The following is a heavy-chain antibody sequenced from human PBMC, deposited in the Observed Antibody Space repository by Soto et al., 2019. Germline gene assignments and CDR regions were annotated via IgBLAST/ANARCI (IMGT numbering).Heavy chain of an antibody. Sequence: EVQLLESGGGLVQPGGSLRLSCAASGFTFSSYAMSWVRQAPGKGLEWVSALSGTGGSTHYADSVKGRFTVSRDNSKNTLSLQMHRLRAEDTAIYFCAKEGPVSGSYTSLYYFDYWGQGNLVNVSS. V-gene: IGHV3-23*01. CDR2: LSGTGGST. J-gene: IGHJ4*02. D-gene: IGHD3-10*01. CDR3: AKEGPVSGSYTSLYYFDY. CDR1: GFTFSSYA.